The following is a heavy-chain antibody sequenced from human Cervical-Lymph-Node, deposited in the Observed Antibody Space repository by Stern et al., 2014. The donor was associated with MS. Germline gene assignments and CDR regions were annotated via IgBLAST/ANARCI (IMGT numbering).Heavy chain of an antibody. Sequence: VQLVESGAEVKKPGSSVKVSCKASGGTFSSYAISWVRQAPGQGLEWMGGLIPIFGTANYAQKFQGRVTITADESTSTAYMELSSLRSEDTAVYYCARPTTDSSGYYYYYGMDVWGQGTTVTVSS. CDR3: ARPTTDSSGYYYYYGMDV. V-gene: IGHV1-69*01. CDR1: GGTFSSYA. D-gene: IGHD3-22*01. CDR2: LIPIFGTA. J-gene: IGHJ6*02.